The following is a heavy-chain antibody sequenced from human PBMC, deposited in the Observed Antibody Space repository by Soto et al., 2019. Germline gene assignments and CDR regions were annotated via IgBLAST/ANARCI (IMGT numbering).Heavy chain of an antibody. V-gene: IGHV1-2*04. CDR3: ARSPSTHDCSGGSCYSQPRWFDP. J-gene: IGHJ5*02. CDR1: GYTFTGYY. Sequence: ASVKVSCKASGYTFTGYYMHWVRQAPGQGLEWMGWINPNSGGTNYAQKFQGWVTMTRDTSISTAYMELSRLRSDDTAVYYCARSPSTHDCSGGSCYSQPRWFDPWGQGTLVTVSS. D-gene: IGHD2-15*01. CDR2: INPNSGGT.